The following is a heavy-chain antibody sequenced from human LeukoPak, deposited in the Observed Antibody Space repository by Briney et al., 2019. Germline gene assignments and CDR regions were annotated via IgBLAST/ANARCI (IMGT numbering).Heavy chain of an antibody. V-gene: IGHV4-59*08. CDR1: GGSISSYY. J-gene: IGHJ6*02. CDR2: IFYTGNT. CDR3: ARGGLSGYYFFMDV. Sequence: PSETLSLTCTVSGGSISSYYWSWIRQPPGKGLEWIGNIFYTGNTNYNPSLKSRVTISVDTSKNQFSLKLSSVTVADTAVYFCARGGLSGYYFFMDVWGQGTTVTVSS. D-gene: IGHD3-10*01.